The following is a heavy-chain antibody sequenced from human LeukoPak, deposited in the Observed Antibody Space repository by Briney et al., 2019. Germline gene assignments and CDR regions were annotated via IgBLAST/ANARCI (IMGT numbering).Heavy chain of an antibody. J-gene: IGHJ5*02. V-gene: IGHV1-2*02. CDR1: GYTFTGYY. D-gene: IGHD3-9*01. Sequence: GASVKVSCKASGYTFTGYYMHWLRQAPGQGLEWMGGINPNSGGTNYAQKFQGRVTMTRDTSISTAYMELSRLRSDDTAVYYCALYVDYDILTGYNWFDPWGQGTLVTVSS. CDR3: ALYVDYDILTGYNWFDP. CDR2: INPNSGGT.